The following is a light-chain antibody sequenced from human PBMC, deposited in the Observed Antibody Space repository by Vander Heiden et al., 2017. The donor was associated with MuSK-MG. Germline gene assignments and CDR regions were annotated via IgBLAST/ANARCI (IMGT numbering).Light chain of an antibody. CDR1: QSISSW. V-gene: IGKV1-5*03. CDR2: KAS. Sequence: DIQMTQSPSTLSASVGDRVTITCRASQSISSWLAWYQQKPGKAPKLLIYKASSLESGVPSRFSGSGYGTEFTLTISSLQPDDFATYYCQQYNSDSTNWTFGQGTKVEIK. J-gene: IGKJ1*01. CDR3: QQYNSDSTNWT.